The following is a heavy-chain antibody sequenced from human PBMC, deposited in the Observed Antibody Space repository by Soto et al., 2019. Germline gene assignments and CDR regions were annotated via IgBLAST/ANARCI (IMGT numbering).Heavy chain of an antibody. V-gene: IGHV1-69*02. CDR3: ARAIAPGQEFDWFDP. CDR1: GGTFSSYT. D-gene: IGHD3-10*01. J-gene: IGHJ5*02. Sequence: QVRLVQSGAEVKKPGSSVKVSCKASGGTFSSYTISWVRQAPGQGLEWMGRIIPILGIANYAQKFQGRVTITADKSTSTAYMELSSLRSEDTAVYYCARAIAPGQEFDWFDPWGQGTLVTVSS. CDR2: IIPILGIA.